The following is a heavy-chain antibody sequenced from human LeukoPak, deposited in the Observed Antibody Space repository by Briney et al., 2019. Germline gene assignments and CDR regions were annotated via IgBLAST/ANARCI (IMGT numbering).Heavy chain of an antibody. CDR2: IYHSGST. CDR1: GYSLSSGYY. D-gene: IGHD1-26*01. J-gene: IGHJ4*02. CDR3: ARVGSGSYFDY. Sequence: SETLSLTCAVSGYSLSSGYYWGWLRQPPAKGLEWIGSIYHSGSTYYNPSLKSRVTISVDTSKNQFSLKLSSVTAADTAVYYCARVGSGSYFDYWGQGTLVTVSS. V-gene: IGHV4-38-2*01.